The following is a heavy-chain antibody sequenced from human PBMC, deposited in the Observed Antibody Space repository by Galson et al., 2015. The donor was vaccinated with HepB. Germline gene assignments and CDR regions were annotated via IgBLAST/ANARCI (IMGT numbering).Heavy chain of an antibody. V-gene: IGHV3-21*01. CDR2: ISSSSSYI. CDR1: GFTFSSYS. J-gene: IGHJ6*02. Sequence: SLRLSCAASGFTFSSYSMNWVRQAPGKGLEWVSSISSSSSYIYYADSVKGRFTISRDNAKNSLYLEMNSLRAEDTAVYYCARENSSSWYHYYYYAMDAWCPGTPGT. CDR3: ARENSSSWYHYYYYAMDA. D-gene: IGHD6-13*01.